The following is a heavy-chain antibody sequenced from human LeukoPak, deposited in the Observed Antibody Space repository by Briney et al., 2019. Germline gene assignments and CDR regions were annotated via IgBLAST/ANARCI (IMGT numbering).Heavy chain of an antibody. Sequence: GASVKVSSKASGYTFTSYGISWVRQAPGQGLEWMGWISAYNGNTNYAQKLQGRVTMTTDTSTSTAYMELRSLRSDDTAVYYCARQDIVVVVAASGQSPYYYYYYMDVWGKGTTVTVSS. CDR1: GYTFTSYG. CDR3: ARQDIVVVVAASGQSPYYYYYYMDV. CDR2: ISAYNGNT. V-gene: IGHV1-18*01. D-gene: IGHD2-15*01. J-gene: IGHJ6*03.